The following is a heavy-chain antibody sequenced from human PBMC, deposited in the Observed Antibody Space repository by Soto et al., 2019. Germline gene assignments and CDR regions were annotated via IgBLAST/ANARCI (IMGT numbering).Heavy chain of an antibody. J-gene: IGHJ4*02. CDR1: GYTFTRYY. CDR2: INPSGGST. Sequence: ASVKVSCKASGYTFTRYYLHWVRQAPGQGLEWMGIINPSGGSTSYAQKFQGRVSMTRDTSTSTVYMELSSLRSEDTAVYYCARAMGMITFGGVIVPPLTYFDFWGQGTLVTV. CDR3: ARAMGMITFGGVIVPPLTYFDF. D-gene: IGHD3-16*02. V-gene: IGHV1-46*01.